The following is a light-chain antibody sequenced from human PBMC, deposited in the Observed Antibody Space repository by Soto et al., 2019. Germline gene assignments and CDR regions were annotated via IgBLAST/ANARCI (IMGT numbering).Light chain of an antibody. J-gene: IGLJ3*02. CDR1: RSDVGGYKF. CDR3: CSDAGGFTWV. Sequence: QSALTQPRSVSGSPGQSVTISCTGARSDVGGYKFVSWYQQHPDKAPKLMIYDVDKRPSGVPGRFSGSNSGTAASLTTAGREDEDAADYFRCSDAGGFTWVFGGGTQLTVL. V-gene: IGLV2-11*01. CDR2: DVD.